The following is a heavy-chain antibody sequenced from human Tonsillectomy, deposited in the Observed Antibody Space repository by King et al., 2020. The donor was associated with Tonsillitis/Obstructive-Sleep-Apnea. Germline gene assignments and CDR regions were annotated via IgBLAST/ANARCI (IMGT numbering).Heavy chain of an antibody. Sequence: VQLVESGAEVKKPGESLRISCKGSGYSFTNYWITWVRQMPGKGLEWMGRIDPSDSYTNYSPSFQGHVTISADKSIKTAYLQWSSLKASDTAMYYCARVDCSSASCYTENWLDLWGKGTLVTVSS. CDR3: ARVDCSSASCYTENWLDL. CDR1: GYSFTNYW. V-gene: IGHV5-10-1*03. CDR2: IDPSDSYT. J-gene: IGHJ5*02. D-gene: IGHD2-2*02.